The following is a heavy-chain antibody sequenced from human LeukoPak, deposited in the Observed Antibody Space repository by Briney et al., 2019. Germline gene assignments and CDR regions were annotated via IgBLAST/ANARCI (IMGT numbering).Heavy chain of an antibody. J-gene: IGHJ4*02. Sequence: PSETLSLTCTVSGGSISSSSYYWGWIRQPPGKGLERIGSIYYSGSTYYNPSLKSRVTISVDTSKNQFSLKLSSVTAADTAVYYCARPTTLTTYFDYWGQGTLVTVSS. V-gene: IGHV4-39*01. CDR2: IYYSGST. D-gene: IGHD1-1*01. CDR1: GGSISSSSYY. CDR3: ARPTTLTTYFDY.